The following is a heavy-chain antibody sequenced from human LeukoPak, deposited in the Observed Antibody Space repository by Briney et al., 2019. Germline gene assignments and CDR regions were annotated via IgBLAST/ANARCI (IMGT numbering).Heavy chain of an antibody. CDR3: ARTGVTSYGPTRYYYGMDV. CDR2: IIPIFGTA. CDR1: GGTFSSYA. J-gene: IGHJ6*02. Sequence: ASAKVSCKASGGTFSSYAISWVRQAPGQGLEWMGGIIPIFGTANYAQKFQGRVTITADESTSTAYMELSSLRSEDTAVYYCARTGVTSYGPTRYYYGMDVWGQGTTVTVSS. V-gene: IGHV1-69*13. D-gene: IGHD5-18*01.